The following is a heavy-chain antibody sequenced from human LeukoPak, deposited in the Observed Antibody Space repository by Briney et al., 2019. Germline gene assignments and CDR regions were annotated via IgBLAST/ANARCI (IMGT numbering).Heavy chain of an antibody. CDR3: ARVASGWIQPRHAFDI. CDR1: GYTFTGYY. J-gene: IGHJ3*02. V-gene: IGHV1-2*02. Sequence: GASVKVSCKASGYTFTGYYMHWVRQAPGQGLEWMGWINPNSGGTNYAQKFQGRVTMTRDTSISTAYMELRSLRSDDTAVYYCARVASGWIQPRHAFDIWGQGTMVTVSS. CDR2: INPNSGGT. D-gene: IGHD5-18*01.